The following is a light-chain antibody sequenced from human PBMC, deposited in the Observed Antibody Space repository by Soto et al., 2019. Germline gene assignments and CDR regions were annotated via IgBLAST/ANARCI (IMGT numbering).Light chain of an antibody. J-gene: IGKJ1*01. CDR2: AAS. CDR3: QMYVTAPET. CDR1: QDIGKS. V-gene: IGKV1-27*01. Sequence: DIQMTQSPSSLSASVGDRLTITCRASQDIGKSLAWYQQRPGKVPKPLIYAASTLHSGVPSRFSGGGSGTHFTLTVSNLQPEAVAPYYCQMYVTAPETFGQGTKVEIK.